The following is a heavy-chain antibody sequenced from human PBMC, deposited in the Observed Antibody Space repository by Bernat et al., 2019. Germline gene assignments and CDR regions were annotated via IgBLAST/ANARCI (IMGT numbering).Heavy chain of an antibody. CDR3: ARAARFTVTNWFDP. D-gene: IGHD4-11*01. CDR2: IYYSGST. V-gene: IGHV4-59*01. Sequence: QVQLQESGPGLVKPSETLSLTCTVSGGSISSYYWSWIRQPPGKGLEWIGYIYYSGSTNYNPSLKSRVTISVDTSKNQFSLKLSSVTAADTAVYYCARAARFTVTNWFDPWGQGTLVTVSS. CDR1: GGSISSYY. J-gene: IGHJ5*02.